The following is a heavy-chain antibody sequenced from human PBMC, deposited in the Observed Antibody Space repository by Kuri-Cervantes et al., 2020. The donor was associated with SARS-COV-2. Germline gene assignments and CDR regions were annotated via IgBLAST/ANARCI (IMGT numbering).Heavy chain of an antibody. J-gene: IGHJ4*02. CDR2: INHSGST. Sequence: SETLSLTCAVYGGSFSGYYWSWIRQPPGKGLEWIGEINHSGSTNYNPSLKSRVTISVDTSKNQFSLKLSSVTAADTAVYYCARGRAAAGTEYWGQGTLVTVSS. D-gene: IGHD6-13*01. CDR3: ARGRAAAGTEY. V-gene: IGHV4-34*01. CDR1: GGSFSGYY.